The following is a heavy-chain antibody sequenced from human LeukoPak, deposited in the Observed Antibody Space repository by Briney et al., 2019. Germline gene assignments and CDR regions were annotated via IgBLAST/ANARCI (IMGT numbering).Heavy chain of an antibody. CDR1: GYTFTNYG. D-gene: IGHD6-19*01. CDR3: ARDSSGWYAMDV. Sequence: ASVKVSCKASGYTFTNYGIRWVRQAPGHGLEWMGWISAYTGNTKYAQKFQGRVTMTTDTSTSTAYVELRSLRSDDTAVYYCARDSSGWYAMDVWGQGTTVIVSS. V-gene: IGHV1-18*01. J-gene: IGHJ6*02. CDR2: ISAYTGNT.